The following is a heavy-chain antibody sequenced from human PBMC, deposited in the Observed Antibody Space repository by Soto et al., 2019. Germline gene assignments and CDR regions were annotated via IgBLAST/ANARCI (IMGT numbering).Heavy chain of an antibody. D-gene: IGHD3-3*01. CDR3: ATYYVFWSGYSRDYYYYGMDV. CDR1: RYRFTSYC. Sequence: GGSLKISCKGSRYRFTSYCIGWVRQMPGKGLEWMGIIYPGDSDTRYSPSLQGQVTISADKSISTAYLQWSSLKASDTAMYYCATYYVFWSGYSRDYYYYGMDVWGQGTTVTVSS. J-gene: IGHJ6*02. V-gene: IGHV5-51*01. CDR2: IYPGDSDT.